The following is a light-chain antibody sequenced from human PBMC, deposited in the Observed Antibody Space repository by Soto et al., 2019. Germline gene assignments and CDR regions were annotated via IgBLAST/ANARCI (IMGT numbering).Light chain of an antibody. CDR1: QSISNY. J-gene: IGKJ1*01. CDR3: EQSYSTRWT. Sequence: DIQMTQSPSSLSASVGDRVTITCRASQSISNYLNWYQQKPGKAPKLLIYGASSLQSGVLSRFSGSGSGTDFTLTISSLQPEDFATYYCEQSYSTRWTFGQGTKVEIK. V-gene: IGKV1-39*01. CDR2: GAS.